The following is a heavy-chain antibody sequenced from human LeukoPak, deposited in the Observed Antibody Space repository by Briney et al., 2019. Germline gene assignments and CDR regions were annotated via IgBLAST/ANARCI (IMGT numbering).Heavy chain of an antibody. CDR2: INPNSGGT. D-gene: IGHD3-22*01. CDR3: ARGSSGYYGWFDP. V-gene: IGHV1-2*02. Sequence: GASVKVSCKASGYTFTSYYMHWVRQAPGQGLEWMGWINPNSGGTNYAQKFQGRVTMTSDTSISTAYMELSRLRSDDTAVYYCARGSSGYYGWFDPWGQGTLVTVSS. J-gene: IGHJ5*02. CDR1: GYTFTSYY.